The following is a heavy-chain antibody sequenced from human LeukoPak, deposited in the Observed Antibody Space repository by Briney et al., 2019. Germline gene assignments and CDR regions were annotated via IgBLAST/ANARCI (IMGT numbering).Heavy chain of an antibody. Sequence: KPSETLSLTCTVSGGSVSSSHYWGWIRQPPGKGLEWIGSIYYGGSTYYNASLRSRVTTSVDTSKNQFSLKLSSVTAADTAVYYCARGFGWFDPWGQGTLVTVSS. CDR3: ARGFGWFDP. V-gene: IGHV4-39*07. D-gene: IGHD3-10*01. J-gene: IGHJ5*02. CDR2: IYYGGST. CDR1: GGSVSSSHY.